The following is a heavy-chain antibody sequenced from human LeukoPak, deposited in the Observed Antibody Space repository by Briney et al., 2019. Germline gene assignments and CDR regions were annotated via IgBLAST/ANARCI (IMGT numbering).Heavy chain of an antibody. Sequence: PGRSLRLSCAASGFTFRRHGMHWVRQAPGKGLEWVAVIWYDGSNKYYADSVKGRFTISRDNSKNTLYLQMNSLRAEDTALYYCARDITSRYLDYWGQGTLVTVSS. D-gene: IGHD1-14*01. CDR3: ARDITSRYLDY. CDR2: IWYDGSNK. CDR1: GFTFRRHG. J-gene: IGHJ4*02. V-gene: IGHV3-33*01.